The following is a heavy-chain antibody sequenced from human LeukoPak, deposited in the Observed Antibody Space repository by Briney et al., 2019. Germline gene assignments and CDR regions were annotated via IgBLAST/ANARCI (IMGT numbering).Heavy chain of an antibody. CDR2: IYYSGNT. J-gene: IGHJ6*02. CDR3: ARVLLGSTYGMDV. V-gene: IGHV4-61*01. D-gene: IGHD2-15*01. Sequence: PSETLSLTCTVSGGSVSSGSYYWSWVREPPGKGLECIGYIYYSGNTNYNPSLKSRVTISVDSSKNQVSLKLSSVTAADTAVYYCARVLLGSTYGMDVWGQGTTVTVSS. CDR1: GGSVSSGSYY.